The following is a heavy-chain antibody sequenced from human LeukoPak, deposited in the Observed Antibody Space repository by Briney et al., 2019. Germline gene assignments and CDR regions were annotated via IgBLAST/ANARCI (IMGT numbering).Heavy chain of an antibody. CDR3: ATGWSGSSWSFDY. Sequence: ASVKVSCKASGGTFSSYAISWVRQAPGKGLEWMGGFDPEDGETIYAQKFQGRVTMTEDTSTDTAYMELSSLRSEDTAVYYCATGWSGSSWSFDYWGQGTLVTVSS. D-gene: IGHD6-13*01. V-gene: IGHV1-24*01. CDR1: GGTFSSYA. CDR2: FDPEDGET. J-gene: IGHJ4*02.